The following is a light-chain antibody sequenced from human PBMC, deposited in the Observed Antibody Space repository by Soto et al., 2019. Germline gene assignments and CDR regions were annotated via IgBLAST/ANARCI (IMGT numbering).Light chain of an antibody. CDR1: SSAVCAYDF. J-gene: IGLJ1*01. V-gene: IGLV2-14*03. Sequence: QSVLTQPDSVSGSPGQSIAMSCTGTSSAVCAYDFVSWYQQHPGKAPKLLIYDVNNRPSGIFSRFSGSKSGNTASLTISGLQAEDEAEYYCSSYTTGSAEVFGTGTKVTVL. CDR3: SSYTTGSAEV. CDR2: DVN.